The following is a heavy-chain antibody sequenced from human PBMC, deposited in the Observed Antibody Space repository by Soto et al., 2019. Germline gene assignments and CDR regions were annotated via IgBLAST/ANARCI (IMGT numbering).Heavy chain of an antibody. CDR2: IYYSGST. Sequence: QVQLQESGPGLVEPSQTLSLTCTVSGGSISSGDYYWSWIRQPPGKGLEWIGYIYYSGSTYYNPSLKSRVTISVDTSNNQVSLKLSSVTAADTAVYDCARVVGWEGDAFAIWGQGTMVTVSS. J-gene: IGHJ3*02. CDR3: ARVVGWEGDAFAI. D-gene: IGHD1-26*01. CDR1: GGSISSGDYY. V-gene: IGHV4-30-4*01.